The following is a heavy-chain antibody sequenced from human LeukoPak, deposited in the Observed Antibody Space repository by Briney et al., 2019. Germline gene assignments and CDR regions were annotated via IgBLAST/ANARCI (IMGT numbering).Heavy chain of an antibody. Sequence: PGGSLRLSCAASGINFRSSGMHWVRQAPGKGLEWVTFIQNDGSDKYYAASVKGRFTISRDNSKNTVYLHMVSLRADDTALYYCAREGGRAVPGRFDQWGQGTLVTVSS. J-gene: IGHJ4*02. CDR3: AREGGRAVPGRFDQ. D-gene: IGHD6-13*01. CDR1: GINFRSSG. CDR2: IQNDGSDK. V-gene: IGHV3-30*02.